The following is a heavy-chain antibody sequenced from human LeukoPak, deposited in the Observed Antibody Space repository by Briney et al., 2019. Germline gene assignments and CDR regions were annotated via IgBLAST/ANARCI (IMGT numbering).Heavy chain of an antibody. J-gene: IGHJ3*01. CDR3: ARVNWADAFDF. CDR2: ITSTDRNL. CDR1: GFTFSSYS. V-gene: IGHV3-21*06. D-gene: IGHD7-27*01. Sequence: GGSLRLSCAGSGFTFSSYSMSWIRQAPGKGLEWVSSITSTDRNLDYADSVKGRFTISRDNAKSSLFLQMNILRAEDTAMYYCARVNWADAFDFRGLGTMVTVSS.